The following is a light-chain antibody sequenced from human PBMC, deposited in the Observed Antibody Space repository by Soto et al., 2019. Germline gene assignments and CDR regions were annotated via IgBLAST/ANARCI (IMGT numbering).Light chain of an antibody. Sequence: DIQMTQSPSTLSASVGDTVTITCRASQTISSWLAWYQQKPGKAPKLLIHQASSLHSGVTSRFSGSGSGTEFTLTISSLQPDDSATYYCQHYNRYSTFGQGTKVEIK. J-gene: IGKJ1*01. V-gene: IGKV1-5*03. CDR3: QHYNRYST. CDR1: QTISSW. CDR2: QAS.